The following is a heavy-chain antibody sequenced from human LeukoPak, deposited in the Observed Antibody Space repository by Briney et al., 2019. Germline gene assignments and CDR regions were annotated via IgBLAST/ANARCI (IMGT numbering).Heavy chain of an antibody. D-gene: IGHD3/OR15-3a*01. Sequence: RGSLGLSCAASGFAFSTYAMTWVRHAPGEGLEWFLSISDSGGRTFFADSVKGRFTISRDNSRNTLYLQMNSLGGEDTAVYYCAKGGIGLAGGFDNWGQGTLVTVSS. J-gene: IGHJ4*02. CDR1: GFAFSTYA. CDR2: ISDSGGRT. CDR3: AKGGIGLAGGFDN. V-gene: IGHV3-23*01.